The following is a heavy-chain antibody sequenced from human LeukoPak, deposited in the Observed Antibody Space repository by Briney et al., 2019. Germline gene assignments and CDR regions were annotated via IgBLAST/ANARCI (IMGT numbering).Heavy chain of an antibody. J-gene: IGHJ6*02. CDR3: AKLRGTTGTTDFLDGMDV. Sequence: PGGSLRLSCAASGFTFSSYAMTWVRQAPGKGLEWVSRTSGSGGVTYYADPVKGRFTISRDNSKNTLFLQMSSLRAEDTAIYYCAKLRGTTGTTDFLDGMDVWGQGTTVTVSS. CDR1: GFTFSSYA. CDR2: TSGSGGVT. D-gene: IGHD1-1*01. V-gene: IGHV3-23*01.